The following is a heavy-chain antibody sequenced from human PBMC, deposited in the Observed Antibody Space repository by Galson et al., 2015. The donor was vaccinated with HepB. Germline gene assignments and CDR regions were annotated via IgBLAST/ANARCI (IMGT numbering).Heavy chain of an antibody. D-gene: IGHD6-19*01. CDR3: GRGGLMAVAGTKGDY. Sequence: SLRLSCAASGFTFSNYAMYWVRQAPGKGLEWVAVISYEGSNKYYGDSVKGRFTVSRDNSKNTLYLQMNSLRVEDTAVYYCGRGGLMAVAGTKGDYWGQGTLVTVSS. V-gene: IGHV3-30-3*01. J-gene: IGHJ4*02. CDR2: ISYEGSNK. CDR1: GFTFSNYA.